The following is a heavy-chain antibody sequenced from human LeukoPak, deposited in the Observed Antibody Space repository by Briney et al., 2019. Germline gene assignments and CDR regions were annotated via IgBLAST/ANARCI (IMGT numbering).Heavy chain of an antibody. CDR3: ARVVPCGGVIAFDI. CDR1: GGSISSSNW. CDR2: IYYSGRT. Sequence: PSDTLSLTCAVSGGSISSSNWWGWIRQPPGKGLEWIGYIYYSGRTYYNPSLKSRVTISVDTSKNQFSLQLSSVTAADTAVYYCARVVPCGGVIAFDIWGQGTMVTVSS. D-gene: IGHD3-16*01. V-gene: IGHV4-28*03. J-gene: IGHJ3*02.